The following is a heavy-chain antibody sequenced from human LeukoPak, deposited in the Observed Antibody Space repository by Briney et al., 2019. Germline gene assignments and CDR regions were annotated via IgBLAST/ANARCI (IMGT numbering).Heavy chain of an antibody. J-gene: IGHJ4*02. CDR1: GYTFTTYD. Sequence: ASVKVSCKASGYTFTTYDINWVRQATGQGLEWMGWMNPKSGNTGYAQKLQGRVTITRNTSINTAYMELSSLKSDDTAVYYCARGLGDYKPKNYFDYWGQGTLVTVSS. CDR2: MNPKSGNT. CDR3: ARGLGDYKPKNYFDY. V-gene: IGHV1-8*03. D-gene: IGHD4-17*01.